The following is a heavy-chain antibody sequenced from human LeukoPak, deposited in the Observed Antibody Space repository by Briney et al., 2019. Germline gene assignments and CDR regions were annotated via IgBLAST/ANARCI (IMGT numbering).Heavy chain of an antibody. CDR2: IYYSGST. J-gene: IGHJ3*02. CDR3: ARPRSSWYAFDI. D-gene: IGHD6-13*01. V-gene: IGHV4-31*11. CDR1: GGSISSGGYS. Sequence: PSQTLSLTCAVSGGSISSGGYSWSWIRQHPGKGLEWIGYIYYSGSTYYNPSLKSRVTISVDTSKNQFSLKLSSVTAADTAVYYCARPRSSWYAFDIWGQGTMVTVSS.